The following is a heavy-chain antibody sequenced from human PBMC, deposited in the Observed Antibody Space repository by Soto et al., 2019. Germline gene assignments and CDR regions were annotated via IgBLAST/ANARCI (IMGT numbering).Heavy chain of an antibody. CDR2: INQDGSDQ. CDR1: GFTFSSQW. CDR3: ATSMRHTSNP. D-gene: IGHD2-8*01. V-gene: IGHV3-7*01. J-gene: IGHJ5*02. Sequence: EVQVVESGGGLVQPGGSLRLSCAASGFTFSSQWMTWVRQVQGKGLEWVANINQDGSDQYYVDSVKGRFTISRDNAKNSLCLHMNSLRVEDTAVYYCATSMRHTSNPWGQGTLVTVSS.